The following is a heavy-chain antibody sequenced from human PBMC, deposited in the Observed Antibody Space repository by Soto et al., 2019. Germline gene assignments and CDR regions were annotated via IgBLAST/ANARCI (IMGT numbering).Heavy chain of an antibody. CDR3: AKDRIVVVPAAMGPFDP. CDR2: XSYDGSNK. V-gene: IGHV3-30*18. D-gene: IGHD2-2*01. CDR1: GFTFSSYG. Sequence: QVQLVESGGGVVQPGRSLRLSCAASGFTFSSYGMHWVRQAXXXXXXXXXVXSYDGSNKYYADSVKGRFTISRDNSKNTLYLQMNSLRAXDTAVYXCAKDRIVVVPAAMGPFDPWGQGTLVTVSS. J-gene: IGHJ5*02.